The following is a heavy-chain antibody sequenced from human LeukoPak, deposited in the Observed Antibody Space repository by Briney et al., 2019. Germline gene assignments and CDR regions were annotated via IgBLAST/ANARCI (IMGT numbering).Heavy chain of an antibody. CDR1: GFTFSSYW. V-gene: IGHV3-74*01. D-gene: IGHD6-13*01. Sequence: GGSLRLSCAASGFTFSSYWMHWVRQVPGKGLVWVSRINSGGTTTVYEDSVKGRFTISRDNGKNTLYLQMNSLRGEDTAVYYCARGYTFTSNWFDPWGQGTLVTVSA. CDR3: ARGYTFTSNWFDP. CDR2: INSGGTTT. J-gene: IGHJ5*02.